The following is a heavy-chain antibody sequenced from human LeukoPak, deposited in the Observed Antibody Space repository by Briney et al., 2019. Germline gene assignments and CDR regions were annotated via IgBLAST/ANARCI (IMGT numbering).Heavy chain of an antibody. J-gene: IGHJ4*02. CDR2: ISSSGDRT. V-gene: IGHV3-23*01. CDR1: GFTFSSYA. Sequence: GGSLRLSCAASGFTFSSYAMNWVRQAPRKGLEWVSAISSSGDRTYYADSVKGRLTISRDNSRNTLHLQMNSLRAEDTALYYCAKASGNTLTYEDYWGQGTPVTVSS. D-gene: IGHD1-1*01. CDR3: AKASGNTLTYEDY.